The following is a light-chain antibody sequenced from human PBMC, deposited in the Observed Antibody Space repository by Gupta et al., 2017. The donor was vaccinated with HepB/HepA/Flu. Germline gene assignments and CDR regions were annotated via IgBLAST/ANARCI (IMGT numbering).Light chain of an antibody. J-gene: IGLJ3*02. Sequence: QAVLTQPSSLSASPGASASPTCTLRSGINVGTYRIYWYQQKPGSPPQYLLRYKSDSDKHQGSGVPSRFSGSKHASANAGILLISGLQSEDEADYYCMIWHSSAWVFGGGTKLTVL. CDR1: SGINVGTYR. CDR2: YKSDSDK. V-gene: IGLV5-45*02. CDR3: MIWHSSAWV.